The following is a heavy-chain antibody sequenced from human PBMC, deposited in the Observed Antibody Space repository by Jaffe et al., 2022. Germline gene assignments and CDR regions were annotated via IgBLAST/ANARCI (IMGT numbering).Heavy chain of an antibody. V-gene: IGHV1-3*01. Sequence: QVQLVQSGAEVKKPGASVKVSCKASGYTFTSYAMHWVRQAPGQRLEWMGWINAGNGNTKYSQKFQGRVTITRDTSASTAYMELSSLRSEDTAVYYCARDGYDFWSGYYWGAFDIWGQGTMVTVSS. J-gene: IGHJ3*02. CDR3: ARDGYDFWSGYYWGAFDI. CDR1: GYTFTSYA. D-gene: IGHD3-3*01. CDR2: INAGNGNT.